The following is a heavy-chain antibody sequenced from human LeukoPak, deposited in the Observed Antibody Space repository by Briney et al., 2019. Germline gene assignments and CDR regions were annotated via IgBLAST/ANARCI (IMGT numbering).Heavy chain of an antibody. CDR2: IKGKTDGGTT. V-gene: IGHV3-15*07. CDR1: GFTFSNAW. CDR3: TTEVDTTVTTPCD. J-gene: IGHJ4*02. D-gene: IGHD4-17*01. Sequence: GGSLRLSCAASGFTFSNAWMNWVRQAPGKGLEWVGRIKGKTDGGTTDYAAPVKGRFTISRDDSKNTLYLQMNSLKTEDTAVYYCTTEVDTTVTTPCDWGQGTLVTVSS.